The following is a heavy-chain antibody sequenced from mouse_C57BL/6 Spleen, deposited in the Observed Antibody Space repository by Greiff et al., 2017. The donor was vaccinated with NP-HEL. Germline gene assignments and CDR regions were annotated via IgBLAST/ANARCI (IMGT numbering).Heavy chain of an antibody. J-gene: IGHJ2*01. CDR1: GFTFSSYA. Sequence: EVQVVESGGGLVKPGGSLKLSCAASGFTFSSYAMSWVRQTPEKRLEWVATISDGGSYTYYPDNVKGRFTISRDNAKNNLYLQMSHLKSEDTAMYYCARGLLDYWGQGTTLTVSS. CDR2: ISDGGSYT. CDR3: ARGLLDY. D-gene: IGHD2-3*01. V-gene: IGHV5-4*01.